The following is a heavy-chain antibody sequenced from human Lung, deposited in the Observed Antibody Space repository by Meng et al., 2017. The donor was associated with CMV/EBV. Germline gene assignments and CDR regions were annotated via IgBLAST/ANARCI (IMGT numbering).Heavy chain of an antibody. CDR1: GFTFSDDA. CDR2: ITSTGDDA. J-gene: IGHJ4*02. D-gene: IGHD3-9*01. CDR3: AKGGPTILTGFDY. Sequence: AASGFTFSDDARHWVRQAPGKGLEWVSTITSTGDDAYYGDSVKGRATISRDNSKNTLYLQMNSLRAEDTAIYYCAKGGPTILTGFDYWSQGILVTVSS. V-gene: IGHV3-23*01.